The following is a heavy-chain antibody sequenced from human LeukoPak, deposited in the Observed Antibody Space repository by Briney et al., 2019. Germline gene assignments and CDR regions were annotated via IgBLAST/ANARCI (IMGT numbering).Heavy chain of an antibody. J-gene: IGHJ4*02. V-gene: IGHV4-34*01. D-gene: IGHD3-22*01. CDR3: ARATYYYDGSGYYSGYYFDY. CDR1: GGSFSGYS. CDR2: INHSGST. Sequence: SESLSLTCAVYGGSFSGYSWSWIRQPPGKGLGWIGEINHSGSTNYNRSLKSRVTISVDTSKSQCSLKLSSVTAADTAVYYCARATYYYDGSGYYSGYYFDYWGEGTLVTVSS.